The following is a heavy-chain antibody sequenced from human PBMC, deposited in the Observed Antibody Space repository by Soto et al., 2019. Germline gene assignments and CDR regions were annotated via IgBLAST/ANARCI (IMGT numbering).Heavy chain of an antibody. Sequence: PXETLSLTCAVDGWSFSGYYWSWIRQPPGRGLEWIGEINHSGSTNYNPSLKSRVTISVDTSKNQFSLKLSSVTAADTAVYYCARTVVVAATPSDYYYYGMDVWGQGTTVTVSS. CDR1: GWSFSGYY. CDR3: ARTVVVAATPSDYYYYGMDV. D-gene: IGHD2-15*01. V-gene: IGHV4-34*01. J-gene: IGHJ6*02. CDR2: INHSGST.